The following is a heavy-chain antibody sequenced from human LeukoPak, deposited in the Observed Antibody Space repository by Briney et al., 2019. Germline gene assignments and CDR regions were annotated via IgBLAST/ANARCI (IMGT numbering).Heavy chain of an antibody. J-gene: IGHJ2*01. D-gene: IGHD6-13*01. CDR1: GFTFSSYG. Sequence: GGPLRLSCAASGFTFSSYGMHWFRQAPGKGLEWVAGISYDGSNKYYADSVKGRFTISRDNSKNTLYLQMNSLRAEDTAVYYCAKDRFTGYSNDWYFDLWGRGTLVTVSS. CDR2: ISYDGSNK. V-gene: IGHV3-30*18. CDR3: AKDRFTGYSNDWYFDL.